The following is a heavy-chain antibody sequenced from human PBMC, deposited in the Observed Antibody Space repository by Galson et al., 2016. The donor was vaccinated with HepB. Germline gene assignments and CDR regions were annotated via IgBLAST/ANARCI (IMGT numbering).Heavy chain of an antibody. Sequence: SVKVSCKASGGIFNSFAFSWVRQAPGQGLEWLGGIIPLSGTPNYAQKFQGRVTITADESTNTVHMELSSLRSDDTAIYYCARHKSGGLYPIDFWGQGTLVTVSS. J-gene: IGHJ4*02. CDR2: IIPLSGTP. D-gene: IGHD2-15*01. CDR1: GGIFNSFA. CDR3: ARHKSGGLYPIDF. V-gene: IGHV1-69*13.